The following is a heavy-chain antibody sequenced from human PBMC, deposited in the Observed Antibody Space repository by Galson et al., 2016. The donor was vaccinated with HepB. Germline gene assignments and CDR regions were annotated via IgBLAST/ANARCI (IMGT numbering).Heavy chain of an antibody. J-gene: IGHJ4*02. V-gene: IGHV4-61*01. CDR2: IYFSGPT. CDR3: ARVPFALTASYFDY. D-gene: IGHD2-21*02. CDR1: GGSVSSASHY. Sequence: SETLSLTCTVSGGSVSSASHYWSWIRQPPGKELEWIGFIYFSGPTNYNPPLESRVTLSVDTSKNQFSLKLSSVTAADSALYFCARVPFALTASYFDYWGQGTLVTVSS.